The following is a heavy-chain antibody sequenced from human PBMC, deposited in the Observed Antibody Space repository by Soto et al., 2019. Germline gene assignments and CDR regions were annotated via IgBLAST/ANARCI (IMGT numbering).Heavy chain of an antibody. CDR3: ARDGYSRPDY. D-gene: IGHD2-15*01. V-gene: IGHV1-18*01. CDR2: INTYDGHT. Sequence: WVRQAPGQGLEWMGWINTYDGHTNYAEKFQGRVTLTTDTSTNTAYMELRSLRSDDTAVYYCARDGYSRPDYWGQGTLVTVSS. J-gene: IGHJ4*02.